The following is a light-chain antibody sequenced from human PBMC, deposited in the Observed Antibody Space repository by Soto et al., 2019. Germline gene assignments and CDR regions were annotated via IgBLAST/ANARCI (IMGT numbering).Light chain of an antibody. Sequence: SGQTLHRSVSGSPGQSVTISCTGTNSDVGISRSISWYQQHPGKAPKLIISDVTKRPSGVPYRFSGCKSGNTASLTISGLQADDEADYYSCAYEVRFFFGNGTKLTVL. V-gene: IGLV2-11*01. CDR2: DVT. CDR3: CAYEVRFF. CDR1: NSDVGISRS. J-gene: IGLJ1*01.